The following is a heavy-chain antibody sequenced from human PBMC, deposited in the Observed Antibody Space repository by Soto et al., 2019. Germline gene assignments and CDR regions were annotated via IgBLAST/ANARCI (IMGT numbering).Heavy chain of an antibody. V-gene: IGHV3-21*01. CDR2: ISSSSSYI. J-gene: IGHJ6*02. CDR1: GFTFSSYS. CDR3: ARDPKVGSGWYEGGSCYYYGMDV. Sequence: EVQLVESGGGLVKPGGSLRLSCAASGFTFSSYSMNWVRLAPGKGLEWVSSISSSSSYIYYADSVKGRFTISRDNAKNSVYLQVNSLRAEDTAVYYCARDPKVGSGWYEGGSCYYYGMDVWGQGTTVTVSS. D-gene: IGHD6-19*01.